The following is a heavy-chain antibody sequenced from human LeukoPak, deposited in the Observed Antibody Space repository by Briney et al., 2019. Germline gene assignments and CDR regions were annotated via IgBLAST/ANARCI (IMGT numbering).Heavy chain of an antibody. D-gene: IGHD5-24*01. CDR3: AREGPVGTDGF. J-gene: IGHJ1*01. CDR2: RIPILGTT. CDR1: GGSFSSYG. Sequence: LVKVSCKASGGSFSSYGISWVRQAPGQGLEWMGGRIPILGTTNLAQKFQGRLTITADESTSTAYMELNGLRVDDTAVYYCAREGPVGTDGFWGQGTLVTVSS. V-gene: IGHV1-69*13.